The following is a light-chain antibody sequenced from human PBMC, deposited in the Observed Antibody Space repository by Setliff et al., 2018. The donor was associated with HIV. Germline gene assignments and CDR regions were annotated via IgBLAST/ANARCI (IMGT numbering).Light chain of an antibody. Sequence: QSALTQPASVSGSPGQSTTITCTGTNSDVGSYNLVSWYQHHPGKAPKLIIYEDNKRPSGVSNRFSGSKSGNTASLTISGLQAEDEADYHCCSYAGSSSFQFGGGTKATVL. CDR1: NSDVGSYNL. CDR2: EDN. CDR3: CSYAGSSSFQ. V-gene: IGLV2-23*02. J-gene: IGLJ2*01.